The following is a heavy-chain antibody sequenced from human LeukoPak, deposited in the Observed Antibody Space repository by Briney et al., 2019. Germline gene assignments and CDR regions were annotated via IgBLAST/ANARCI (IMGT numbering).Heavy chain of an antibody. Sequence: GGSLRLSCTTSGFTFGDSAMSWVRQAPGKGLEWVGFIRSKSYGGTAEAAASVKGRFTISRDDSKSIAYLQMNSLKTDDTAVYYCTRTGYSSSWDLDYWGQGTLVTVSS. D-gene: IGHD6-13*01. CDR2: IRSKSYGGTA. CDR1: GFTFGDSA. CDR3: TRTGYSSSWDLDY. V-gene: IGHV3-49*04. J-gene: IGHJ4*02.